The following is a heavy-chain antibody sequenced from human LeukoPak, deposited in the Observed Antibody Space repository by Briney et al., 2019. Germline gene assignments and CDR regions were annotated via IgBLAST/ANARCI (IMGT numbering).Heavy chain of an antibody. CDR1: GGSFSGYY. CDR2: IYHSGST. Sequence: SETLSLTCAVYGGSFSGYYWSWIRQPPGKGLEWIGYIYHSGSTYYNPSLKSRVTISVDRSKNQFSLKLSSVTAADTAVYYCARAGGYSYGYFDYWGQGTLVTVSS. V-gene: IGHV4-30-2*01. CDR3: ARAGGYSYGYFDY. D-gene: IGHD5-18*01. J-gene: IGHJ4*02.